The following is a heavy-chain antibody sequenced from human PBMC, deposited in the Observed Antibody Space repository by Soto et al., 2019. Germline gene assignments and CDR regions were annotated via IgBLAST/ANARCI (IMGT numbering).Heavy chain of an antibody. CDR3: ATDPWNCSSTSCRDAFDI. CDR1: GYSFTIYC. Sequence: GESVKISCKGSGYSFTIYCIGWVLQMPWKGLEWMGIIYPGDSDTRYSPSFQGQVTISADKSISTAYLQWSSLKASDTAMYYCATDPWNCSSTSCRDAFDIWGQGTMVTVSS. D-gene: IGHD2-2*01. J-gene: IGHJ3*02. V-gene: IGHV5-51*01. CDR2: IYPGDSDT.